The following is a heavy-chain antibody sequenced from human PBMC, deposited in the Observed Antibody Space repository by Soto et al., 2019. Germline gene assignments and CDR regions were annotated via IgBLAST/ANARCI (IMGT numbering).Heavy chain of an antibody. Sequence: GGSLRLSCAASGFTFSSYGMHWVRQAPGKGLEWVAVISYDGSNKYYADSVKGRFTISRDNSKNTLYLQMNSMRAEDTAVYYCAKAHGAAAWSLYGMDVWGQGTTVTVSS. CDR1: GFTFSSYG. D-gene: IGHD6-13*01. V-gene: IGHV3-30*18. J-gene: IGHJ6*02. CDR3: AKAHGAAAWSLYGMDV. CDR2: ISYDGSNK.